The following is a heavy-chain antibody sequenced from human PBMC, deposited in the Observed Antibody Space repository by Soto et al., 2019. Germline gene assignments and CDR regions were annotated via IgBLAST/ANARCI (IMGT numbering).Heavy chain of an antibody. CDR1: GGSISSGGYY. CDR3: ARELGTTYYFDY. V-gene: IGHV4-31*03. Sequence: SETLSLTCTVSGGSISSGGYYWSWTRQHPGKGLEWIGYIYYSGSTYYNPSLKSRVTISVDTSKNQFSLKLSSVTAADTAVYYCARELGTTYYFDYWGQGTLVTVS. J-gene: IGHJ4*02. CDR2: IYYSGST. D-gene: IGHD1-1*01.